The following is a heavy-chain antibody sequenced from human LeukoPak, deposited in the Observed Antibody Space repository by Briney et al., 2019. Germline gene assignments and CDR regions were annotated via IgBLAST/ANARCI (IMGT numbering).Heavy chain of an antibody. CDR2: IVVGSGNT. CDR3: ATDDVTTGTKTALGY. D-gene: IGHD1-1*01. J-gene: IGHJ4*02. Sequence: TSVKVSCKASGFTFTSSAVQWVRQARGQGLEWIGWIVVGSGNTNYAQKFQERVTINRDMSTSTAYMELSSLRSEDTAVYYCATDDVTTGTKTALGYWGQGTLVTVSS. CDR1: GFTFTSSA. V-gene: IGHV1-58*01.